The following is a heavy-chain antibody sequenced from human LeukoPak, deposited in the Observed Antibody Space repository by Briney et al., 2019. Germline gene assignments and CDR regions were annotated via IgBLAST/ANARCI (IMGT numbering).Heavy chain of an antibody. D-gene: IGHD3-10*01. V-gene: IGHV3-23*01. CDR1: GFTFSSYA. J-gene: IGHJ4*02. CDR3: AKPYYYGSGSYYPPAFDY. Sequence: GGSLRLSCAASGFTFSSYAMSWVRQAPGKGLEWVSAISGSGGSTYYADSVKGRFTISRGNSKNTLYLQMNSLRAEDTAVYYCAKPYYYGSGSYYPPAFDYWGQGTLVTVSS. CDR2: ISGSGGST.